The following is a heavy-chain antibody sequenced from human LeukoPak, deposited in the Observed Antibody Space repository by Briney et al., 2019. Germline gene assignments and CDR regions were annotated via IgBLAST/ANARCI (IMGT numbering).Heavy chain of an antibody. CDR3: AGEAYYDFWSGYPKRAFDI. V-gene: IGHV3-7*01. CDR2: IKQDGSEK. CDR1: GFTFSSYW. D-gene: IGHD3-3*01. Sequence: PGGSLRLSCAASGFTFSSYWMSWFRQAPGKGLEWVANIKQDGSEKYYVDSVKGRFTMSRDNAKNSLYLQMNSLRAEDTAVYYCAGEAYYDFWSGYPKRAFDIWGQGTMVTVSS. J-gene: IGHJ3*02.